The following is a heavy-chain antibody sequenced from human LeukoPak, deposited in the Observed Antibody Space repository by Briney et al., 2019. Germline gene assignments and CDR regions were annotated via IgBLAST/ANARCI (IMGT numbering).Heavy chain of an antibody. J-gene: IGHJ4*02. CDR1: GLTFSSHW. CDR2: ITNDGSST. CDR3: AKVVLGYCSGGSCFFDY. Sequence: PGGSLRLSCAASGLTFSSHWMHWVCQAPGKGLVWVSRITNDGSSTTYADSVKGRFTISRDNAKNTLYLQMNSLRAEDTAVYYCAKVVLGYCSGGSCFFDYWGQGTLVTVSS. V-gene: IGHV3-74*01. D-gene: IGHD2-15*01.